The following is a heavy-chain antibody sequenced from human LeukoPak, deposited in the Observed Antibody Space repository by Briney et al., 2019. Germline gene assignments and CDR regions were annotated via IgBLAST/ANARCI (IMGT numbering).Heavy chain of an antibody. D-gene: IGHD6-13*01. CDR3: ARDLRPGIAAAGTDY. CDR2: ISSSSSYI. CDR1: GFTFSSYS. Sequence: PGGPLRLSCAASGFTFSSYSMNWVRLAPGKGLEWVSSISSSSSYIYYADSVKGRFTISRDNAKNSLYLQMNSLRAEDTAVYYCARDLRPGIAAAGTDYWGQGTLVTVSS. J-gene: IGHJ4*02. V-gene: IGHV3-21*01.